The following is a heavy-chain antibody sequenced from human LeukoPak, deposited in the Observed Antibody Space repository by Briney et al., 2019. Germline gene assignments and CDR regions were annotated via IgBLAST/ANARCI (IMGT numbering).Heavy chain of an antibody. CDR3: ARCRRYSYGYYYYYMDV. CDR2: IYYSGST. D-gene: IGHD5-18*01. Sequence: PSETLSLTCTVSGGSISSYYWSWIRQPPGKGLEWIGYIYYSGSTNYNPSLKSRVTISVDTSKNQFSLKLSSVTAADTAVYYCARCRRYSYGYYYYYMDVWGKGTTVTVSS. J-gene: IGHJ6*03. CDR1: GGSISSYY. V-gene: IGHV4-59*12.